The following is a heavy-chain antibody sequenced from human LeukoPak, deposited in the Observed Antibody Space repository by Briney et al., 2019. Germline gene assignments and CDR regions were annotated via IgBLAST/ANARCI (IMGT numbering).Heavy chain of an antibody. D-gene: IGHD3-22*01. CDR2: ISGSGGST. CDR3: AKFDYYDSSGYYNKVLDAFDI. Sequence: HSGGSLRLSCAASGFTFSSYAMSWVRQAPGKGLEWVSAISGSGGSTYYADSVKGRFTISRDNSKNTLYLQMNSLRAEDTAVYYCAKFDYYDSSGYYNKVLDAFDIWGQGTMVTVSS. J-gene: IGHJ3*02. V-gene: IGHV3-23*01. CDR1: GFTFSSYA.